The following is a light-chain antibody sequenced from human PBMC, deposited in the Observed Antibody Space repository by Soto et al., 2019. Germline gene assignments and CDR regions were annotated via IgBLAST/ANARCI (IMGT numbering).Light chain of an antibody. Sequence: DLQMTQSPSTLSASVGDRVTITCRASQSISSWLAWYQQKAGKAPKLLIYAASSLQSGVPSRFSGSGSGTDFTLTISSLQPEDFATYYCQQSYSTPWTFRQGTKVEIK. V-gene: IGKV1-39*01. J-gene: IGKJ1*01. CDR2: AAS. CDR3: QQSYSTPWT. CDR1: QSISSW.